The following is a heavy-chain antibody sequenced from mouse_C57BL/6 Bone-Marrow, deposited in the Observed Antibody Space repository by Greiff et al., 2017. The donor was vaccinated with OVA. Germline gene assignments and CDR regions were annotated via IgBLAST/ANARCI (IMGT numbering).Heavy chain of an antibody. CDR1: GYTFTEYT. CDR2: FYPGSGSI. CDR3: ARHEDGRYAMDY. J-gene: IGHJ4*01. V-gene: IGHV1-62-2*01. Sequence: VQRVESGAELVKPGASVKLSCKASGYTFTEYTIHWVKQRSGQGLEWIGWFYPGSGSIKYNEKFKDKATLTADKSSSTVYMDLSRLTSEDSAVYFCARHEDGRYAMDYWGQGTSVTVSS.